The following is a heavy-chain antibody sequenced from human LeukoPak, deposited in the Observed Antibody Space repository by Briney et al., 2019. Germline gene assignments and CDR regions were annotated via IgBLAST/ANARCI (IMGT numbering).Heavy chain of an antibody. D-gene: IGHD3-22*01. J-gene: IGHJ5*02. CDR3: ARSSDYDSSAYYSGARGFDP. CDR1: GGSISSSNW. CDR2: IYHSGST. V-gene: IGHV4-4*02. Sequence: SGTLSLTCAVSGGSISSSNWWSWVRQPPGTGLEWIGEIYHSGSTNYNPSLKSRVTISVDKSKNQFSLKLSSVTAADTAVYYCARSSDYDSSAYYSGARGFDPWGQGTLVTVSS.